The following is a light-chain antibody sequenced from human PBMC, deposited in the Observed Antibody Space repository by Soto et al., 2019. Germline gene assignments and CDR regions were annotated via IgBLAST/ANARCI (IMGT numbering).Light chain of an antibody. J-gene: IGKJ1*01. Sequence: EIVLTQSPATLSVSTGERATLSCRASQSVTNNYLAWYQQKPGQAPRLLIYGASSRATGIPDRFSGSGSGTDFTLTISRLEPEDFAVYYCQQYGSSSWTFGQGTKVDI. V-gene: IGKV3-20*01. CDR1: QSVTNNY. CDR2: GAS. CDR3: QQYGSSSWT.